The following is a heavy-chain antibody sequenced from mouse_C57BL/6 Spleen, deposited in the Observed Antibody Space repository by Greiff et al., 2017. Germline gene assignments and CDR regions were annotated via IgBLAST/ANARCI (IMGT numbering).Heavy chain of an antibody. D-gene: IGHD1-1*01. J-gene: IGHJ3*01. CDR3: AREDYGSSPWFAY. Sequence: EVQLQQSGPVLVKPGASVKMSCKASGYTFTDYYMNWVKQSHGKSLEWIGVINPYNGGTSYNQKFKGKATLTVDKSSSTAYIELNSLTSEDSAVYYCAREDYGSSPWFAYWGQGTLVTVSA. CDR1: GYTFTDYY. CDR2: INPYNGGT. V-gene: IGHV1-19*01.